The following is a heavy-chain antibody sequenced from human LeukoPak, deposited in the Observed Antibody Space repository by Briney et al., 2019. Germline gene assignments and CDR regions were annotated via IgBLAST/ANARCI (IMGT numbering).Heavy chain of an antibody. V-gene: IGHV3-53*01. CDR1: GFTVSSNY. CDR2: IYSGGRT. D-gene: IGHD6-19*01. J-gene: IGHJ4*02. CDR3: TTGGSGWYPGY. Sequence: PGGSLRLSCAASGFTVSSNYMSWVCQAPGKGLEWVSVIYSGGRTYYADSVKGRFTISRDNSKNTLYLQMNSRRAEDTAVYYCTTGGSGWYPGYWGQGTLVTVSS.